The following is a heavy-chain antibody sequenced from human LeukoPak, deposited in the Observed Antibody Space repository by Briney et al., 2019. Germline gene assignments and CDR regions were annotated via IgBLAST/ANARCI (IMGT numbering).Heavy chain of an antibody. J-gene: IGHJ4*02. V-gene: IGHV3-30*02. D-gene: IGHD3-22*01. CDR1: GFFFSKNG. Sequence: PGGSLRLSCAASGFFFSKNGMHWVRQAPGKGLEWVAFIRHDESKKNYADSVKGRFTISRDNSKNTLSLQMNSLRAEDTAVYYCAKDIYYDSSGVPDYWGQGTLVTVSS. CDR3: AKDIYYDSSGVPDY. CDR2: IRHDESKK.